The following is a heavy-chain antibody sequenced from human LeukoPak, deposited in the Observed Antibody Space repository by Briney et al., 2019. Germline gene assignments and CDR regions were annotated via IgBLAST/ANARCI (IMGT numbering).Heavy chain of an antibody. Sequence: GGSLRLSCAASGFTFSSYAMSWVRQAPGKGLEWVSAISGSGGSTYHADSVKGRFTISRDNSKNTLYLQMTSLRAEDTAVYYCAKVVPAANYYYYGMDVWGQGTTVTVSS. D-gene: IGHD2-2*01. CDR2: ISGSGGST. CDR1: GFTFSSYA. CDR3: AKVVPAANYYYYGMDV. V-gene: IGHV3-23*01. J-gene: IGHJ6*02.